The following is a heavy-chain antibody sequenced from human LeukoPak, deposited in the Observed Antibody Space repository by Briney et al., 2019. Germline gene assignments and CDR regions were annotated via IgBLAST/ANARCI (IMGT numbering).Heavy chain of an antibody. J-gene: IGHJ4*02. V-gene: IGHV1-69*06. CDR1: GGTFSSYA. CDR2: LIPIFGTA. Sequence: SVKVSCKASGGTFSSYAISWVRQAPGQGLEWMGGLIPIFGTANYAQKFQGRVTITADKSTSTAYMELSSLRPEDTAVYYCARGGYSAGSWYLFHYFDYWGQGTLVTVSS. D-gene: IGHD6-13*01. CDR3: ARGGYSAGSWYLFHYFDY.